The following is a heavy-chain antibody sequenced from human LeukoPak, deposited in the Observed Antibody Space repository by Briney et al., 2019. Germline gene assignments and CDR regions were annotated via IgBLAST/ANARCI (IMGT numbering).Heavy chain of an antibody. J-gene: IGHJ4*02. CDR3: ARGDYGDYSFDY. D-gene: IGHD4-17*01. CDR1: GGTFSSYA. CDR2: VIPILGIA. Sequence: ASVKASCKASGGTFSSYAISWVRQAPGQGLEWMGRVIPILGIANYAQKFQGRVTITADKSTSTAYMELSSLRSEDTAVYYCARGDYGDYSFDYWGQGTLVTVSS. V-gene: IGHV1-69*04.